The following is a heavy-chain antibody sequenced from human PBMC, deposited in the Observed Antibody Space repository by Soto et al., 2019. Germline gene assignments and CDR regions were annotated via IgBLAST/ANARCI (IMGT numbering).Heavy chain of an antibody. V-gene: IGHV3-15*07. Sequence: GGSLRLSCAASGFTFSNAWMNWVRQAPGKGLEWVGRIKSKTDGGTTDYAAPVKGRFTISRDDSKNTLYLQMNSLKTEDTAVYYCTKDVVVPGYYYYYYGMDVWGQGTTVTVSS. CDR3: TKDVVVPGYYYYYYGMDV. CDR1: GFTFSNAW. CDR2: IKSKTDGGTT. J-gene: IGHJ6*02. D-gene: IGHD2-2*01.